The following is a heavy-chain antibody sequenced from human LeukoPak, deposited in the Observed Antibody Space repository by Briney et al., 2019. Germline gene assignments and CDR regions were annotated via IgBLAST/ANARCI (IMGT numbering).Heavy chain of an antibody. CDR1: GGSISSSSYY. CDR3: ARIKSYSSGYYYYYMDV. V-gene: IGHV4-39*07. Sequence: SETLSLTCTVSGGSISSSSYYWGWIRQPPGKGLEWIGSIYYSGSTYYNPSLKSRVTISVDTSKNQFSLKLSSVTAADTAVYYCARIKSYSSGYYYYYMDVWGKGTTVTVSS. J-gene: IGHJ6*03. D-gene: IGHD6-19*01. CDR2: IYYSGST.